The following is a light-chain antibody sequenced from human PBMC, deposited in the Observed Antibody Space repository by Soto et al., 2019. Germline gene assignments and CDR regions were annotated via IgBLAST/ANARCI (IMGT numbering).Light chain of an antibody. J-gene: IGLJ3*02. CDR1: SSDVGGYNY. CDR3: NSYTSSSALV. V-gene: IGLV2-14*01. CDR2: EVN. Sequence: QSALTQPASLSGSPGQSITISCTGTSSDVGGYNYVSWYQQHSGKAPRLIIYEVNNRPSGISNRFSGSKSGNTASLTISGLQTEDEADYYCNSYTSSSALVFGGGTQLTVL.